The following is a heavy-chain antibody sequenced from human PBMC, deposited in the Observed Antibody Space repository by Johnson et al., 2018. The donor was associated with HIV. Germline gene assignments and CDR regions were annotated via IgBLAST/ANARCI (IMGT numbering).Heavy chain of an antibody. D-gene: IGHD3-10*01. Sequence: VQLVESGGGLVQPGGSLRLSCAASGFTFSSYWMSWVRQAPGKGLEWVANIKQDGSEKYYVDSVKGRFTISRDNAKNSLDLQMNSLRAEDTAVYYRARDTSGEGRAFDIWGQGTMVTVSS. V-gene: IGHV3-7*05. CDR1: GFTFSSYW. J-gene: IGHJ3*02. CDR2: IKQDGSEK. CDR3: ARDTSGEGRAFDI.